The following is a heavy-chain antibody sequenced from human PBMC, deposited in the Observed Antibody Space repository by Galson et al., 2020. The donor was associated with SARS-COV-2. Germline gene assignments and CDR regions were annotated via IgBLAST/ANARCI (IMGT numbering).Heavy chain of an antibody. J-gene: IGHJ6*02. V-gene: IGHV4-39*07. Sequence: SETLSLTCTVSGGSISSSSYYWGWIRQPPGKGLAWIGSTYSSGSTYYNPSLKSRVTISVDTSKNQFSLKLSSVTAADTAVYYCARDDLTPPYYYYGMDVWGQGTTVTVSS. CDR1: GGSISSSSYY. D-gene: IGHD2-21*01. CDR2: TYSSGST. CDR3: ARDDLTPPYYYYGMDV.